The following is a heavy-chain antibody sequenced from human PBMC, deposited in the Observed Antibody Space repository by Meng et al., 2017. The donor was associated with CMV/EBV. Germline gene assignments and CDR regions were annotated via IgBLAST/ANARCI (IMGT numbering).Heavy chain of an antibody. D-gene: IGHD2-2*01. Sequence: GESLKISCKGSGYSFTSYWIGWVRQMPGKGLEWMGIIYPGDSDTRYSPSFQGQVTISADKSISTAYLQWSSLKASDTAMYYCARSDCSSTSYYWFDPWGQGTLVTVSS. CDR2: IYPGDSDT. J-gene: IGHJ5*02. CDR1: GYSFTSYW. V-gene: IGHV5-51*01. CDR3: ARSDCSSTSYYWFDP.